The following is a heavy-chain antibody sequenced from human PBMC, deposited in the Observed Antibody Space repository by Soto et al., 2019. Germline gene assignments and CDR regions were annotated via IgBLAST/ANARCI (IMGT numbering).Heavy chain of an antibody. J-gene: IGHJ4*02. D-gene: IGHD2-21*02. CDR2: IVVGSGNT. Sequence: QMQLVQYGPEVKKPGTSVKVSCKASRFTFTSYAVLWVRQARGQRIEWIGWIVVGSGNTNYAQKFQERVTITRDMSTSTVYMELSSLRSDDTAVYYCAADRTYCGGDCYVDWGQGTLVTVSS. CDR1: RFTFTSYA. CDR3: AADRTYCGGDCYVD. V-gene: IGHV1-58*01.